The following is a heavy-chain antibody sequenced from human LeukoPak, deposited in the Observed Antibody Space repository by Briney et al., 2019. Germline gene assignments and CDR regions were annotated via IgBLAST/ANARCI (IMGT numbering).Heavy chain of an antibody. CDR3: ARAEALKFRDFDY. CDR2: ITSSGSYI. CDR1: RFTFSNYS. J-gene: IGHJ4*02. V-gene: IGHV3-21*01. Sequence: GGSLRLSCAASRFTFSNYSMNWVRQAPGKGLEWVSSITSSGSYIYYADSVKGRFTISRDNARNSLYLQMNSLRAEDTAIYYCARAEALKFRDFDYWGQGTLVTVSS.